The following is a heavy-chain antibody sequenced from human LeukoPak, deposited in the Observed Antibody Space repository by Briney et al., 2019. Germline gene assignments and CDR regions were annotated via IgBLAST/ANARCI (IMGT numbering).Heavy chain of an antibody. Sequence: SETRPLTCTVSGGSSSSYYWSWIRQPPGKGLEWIGYIYYSGSTNYNPSLKSRVTISVDTSKNQFSLKLSSVTAADTAVYYCARYYGSGSPPEYFQHWGQGTLVTVSS. V-gene: IGHV4-59*08. D-gene: IGHD3-10*01. CDR1: GGSSSSYY. CDR3: ARYYGSGSPPEYFQH. CDR2: IYYSGST. J-gene: IGHJ1*01.